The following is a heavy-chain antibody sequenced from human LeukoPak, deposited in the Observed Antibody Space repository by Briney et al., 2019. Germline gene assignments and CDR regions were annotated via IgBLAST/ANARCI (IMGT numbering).Heavy chain of an antibody. J-gene: IGHJ4*02. CDR2: INMYTANP. CDR3: ARHDNDDDFDY. D-gene: IGHD3-16*01. Sequence: WASVKVSCTASGYTFTRYAINWLRQAPGQGLEWMGWINMYTANPAYAQGFTERFVFSLDTSVTTAYLQISNLKTEDTAVYYCARHDNDDDFDYWGQGTLVTVSS. CDR1: GYTFTRYA. V-gene: IGHV7-4-1*02.